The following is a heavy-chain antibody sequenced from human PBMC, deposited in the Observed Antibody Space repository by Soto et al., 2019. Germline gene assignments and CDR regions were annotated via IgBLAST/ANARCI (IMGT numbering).Heavy chain of an antibody. CDR2: ISSSSSYI. CDR3: ARGPPASPLRFLEWLLSY. J-gene: IGHJ4*02. CDR1: GFTFSSYS. V-gene: IGHV3-21*01. D-gene: IGHD3-3*01. Sequence: GGSLRLSCAASGFTFSSYSMNWVRQAPGKGLEWVSSISSSSSYIYYADSVKGRFTISRDNAKNSLYLQMNSLRAEDTAVYYCARGPPASPLRFLEWLLSYWGKGTLVTVSS.